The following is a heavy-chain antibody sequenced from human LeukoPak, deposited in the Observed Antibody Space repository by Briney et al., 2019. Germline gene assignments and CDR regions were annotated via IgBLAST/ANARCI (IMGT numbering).Heavy chain of an antibody. Sequence: GGSLRLSCAASGLTFSSYAMHWVRQAPGKGLEWVAVISYDGSNKYYADSVKGRFTISRDNSKNTLYLQMNSLRAEDTAVYYCATEGGSSSSSIDYWGQGTLVTVSS. CDR1: GLTFSSYA. D-gene: IGHD6-6*01. CDR3: ATEGGSSSSSIDY. J-gene: IGHJ4*02. CDR2: ISYDGSNK. V-gene: IGHV3-30*01.